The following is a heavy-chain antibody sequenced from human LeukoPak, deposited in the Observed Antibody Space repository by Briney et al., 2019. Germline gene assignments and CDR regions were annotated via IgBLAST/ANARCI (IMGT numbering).Heavy chain of an antibody. J-gene: IGHJ5*02. D-gene: IGHD3-22*01. Sequence: PGGSLRLSCAASGFTFSSYAMSWVRQAPGKGLEWVSAISGSGDNTYYADSVKGRFTISRDNSKNTLYLQMNSLRAEDTAVYYCAKDSFKRGDRSDQKNWFDPWGQGTLVTVSS. CDR1: GFTFSSYA. CDR3: AKDSFKRGDRSDQKNWFDP. V-gene: IGHV3-23*01. CDR2: ISGSGDNT.